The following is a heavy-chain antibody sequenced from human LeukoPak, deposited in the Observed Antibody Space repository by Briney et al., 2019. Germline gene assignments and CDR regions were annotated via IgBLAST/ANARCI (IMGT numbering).Heavy chain of an antibody. CDR2: INHSGST. V-gene: IGHV4-34*01. J-gene: IGHJ4*02. D-gene: IGHD5-24*01. Sequence: PSETLSLTCAVYGVSFSGYYWSWIRQPPGEGLEWIGEINHSGSTNYNPSLKSRVTISVDTSKNQFSLKLSSVTAADTAVYYCAREGRGRRDGYNYLGYFDYWGQGTLVTVSS. CDR3: AREGRGRRDGYNYLGYFDY. CDR1: GVSFSGYY.